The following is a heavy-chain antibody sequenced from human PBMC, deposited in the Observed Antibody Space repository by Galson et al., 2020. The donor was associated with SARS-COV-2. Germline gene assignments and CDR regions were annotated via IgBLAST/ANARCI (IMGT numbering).Heavy chain of an antibody. CDR2: IYYSGST. J-gene: IGHJ5*02. CDR3: ARNLLGYCSSTSCYTGWFDP. D-gene: IGHD2-2*02. V-gene: IGHV4-39*07. Sequence: SEPLSLTCTVSGGSISSCRYYWGWTRQPPGKGLEWIGSIYYSGSTYYNPSPKSRVTIPVDTSKNQFSLKLSSVTAADTAVYYCARNLLGYCSSTSCYTGWFDPWGQGTLVTVSS. CDR1: GGSISSCRYY.